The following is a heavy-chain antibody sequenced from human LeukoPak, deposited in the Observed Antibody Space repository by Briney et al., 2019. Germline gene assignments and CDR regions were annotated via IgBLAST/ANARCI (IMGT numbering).Heavy chain of an antibody. CDR1: GGSISSYY. D-gene: IGHD3-3*01. CDR2: IYYSGST. J-gene: IGHJ4*02. Sequence: SETLSLTCTVSGGSISSYYWSWIRQPPGKGLEWIGYIYYSGSTNYNPSLKSRVTISVDTSKNQFSLKLSSVTAADTAVYYCARHGTYYDFWSGYPDYWGQGTLVTVSS. V-gene: IGHV4-59*01. CDR3: ARHGTYYDFWSGYPDY.